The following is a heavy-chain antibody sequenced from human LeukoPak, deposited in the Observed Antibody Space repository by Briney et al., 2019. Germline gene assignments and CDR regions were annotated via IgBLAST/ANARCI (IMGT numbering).Heavy chain of an antibody. CDR3: AREYTTMLDY. V-gene: IGHV3-48*02. Sequence: PGGSLRLSCAAFGFTFSSYSMNWVRQAPGKGLECVSYISSSSSTIYYADSVKGRFTISRDNAKNSLYLQMNSLRDEDTAVYYCAREYTTMLDYWGQGTLVTVSS. CDR1: GFTFSSYS. D-gene: IGHD1-1*01. J-gene: IGHJ4*02. CDR2: ISSSSSTI.